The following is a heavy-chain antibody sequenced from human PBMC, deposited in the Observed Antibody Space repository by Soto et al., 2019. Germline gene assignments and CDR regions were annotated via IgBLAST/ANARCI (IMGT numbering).Heavy chain of an antibody. Sequence: QVQLVESGGGLVKPGGSLRLSCAASGFTFSDYYMSWIRQAPGKGLEWVSYISSSSSYTNYADSVKGRFTISRDNAKNSLYLQMNSLRAEDTAVYYCARAQTYYYGSGHHYFDYWGQGTLVTVSS. D-gene: IGHD3-10*01. V-gene: IGHV3-11*05. CDR2: ISSSSSYT. J-gene: IGHJ4*02. CDR3: ARAQTYYYGSGHHYFDY. CDR1: GFTFSDYY.